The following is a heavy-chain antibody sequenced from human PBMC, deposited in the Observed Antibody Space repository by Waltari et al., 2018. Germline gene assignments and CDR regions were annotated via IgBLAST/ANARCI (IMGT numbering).Heavy chain of an antibody. Sequence: EVQLVQSGAEVKKPGATVKISCKVSGYTFTDXHMHWVQQAPGKGLEWRGLFDPEDGETIYAEKXXXRVTITADXSTDTAYMELSSLRAEDTAVYYCATXKDGGANWFDPWGQGTXXXXSS. CDR2: FDPEDGET. D-gene: IGHD3-10*01. CDR1: GYTFTDXH. CDR3: ATXKDGGANWFDP. J-gene: IGHJ5*02. V-gene: IGHV1-69-2*01.